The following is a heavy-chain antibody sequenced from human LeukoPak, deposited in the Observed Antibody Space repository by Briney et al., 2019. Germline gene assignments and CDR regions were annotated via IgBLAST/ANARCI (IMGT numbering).Heavy chain of an antibody. J-gene: IGHJ4*02. D-gene: IGHD3-22*01. V-gene: IGHV3-23*01. CDR3: AKTHGYFDQ. CDR1: GFTFSSYG. CDR2: ISGSGETT. Sequence: PGGSLRLSCAASGFTFSSYGMTWLRQTPAKGLEWVSAISGSGETTYYSDSVKGRPTISRDNSKNTLFLQMNSLRVEDAAMYYCAKTHGYFDQWGQGTLVAVSS.